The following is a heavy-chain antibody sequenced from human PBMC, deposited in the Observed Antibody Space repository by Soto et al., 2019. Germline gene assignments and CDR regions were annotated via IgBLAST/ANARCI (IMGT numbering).Heavy chain of an antibody. D-gene: IGHD6-19*01. V-gene: IGHV4-34*01. CDR2: INHSGST. CDR3: ARGLTFQPVLTSVWYYYPIDA. CDR1: GGSFSNYY. J-gene: IGHJ6*02. Sequence: SETLSLTCAVYGGSFSNYYWSWIRQPPGKGLEWIGEINHSGSTNYNPSLKSRVTISVDTSKNQFSLKVSSVTAADTAVYYCARGLTFQPVLTSVWYYYPIDAWGQWTAVT.